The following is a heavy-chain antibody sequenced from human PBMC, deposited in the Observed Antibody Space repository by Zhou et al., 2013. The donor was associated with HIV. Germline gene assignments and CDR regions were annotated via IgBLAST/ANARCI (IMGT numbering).Heavy chain of an antibody. CDR3: ARLRRLLWFGEPNRGAFDI. CDR2: ISAYNGNT. Sequence: QVQLVQSGAEVKKPGSSVKVSCKASGGTFSSYGISWVRQAPGQGLEWMGWISAYNGNTNYAQNLQGRVTMTTDTSTRIAYMELRSLRSDDTAVYYCARLRRLLWFGEPNRGAFDIWGQGTMVTVSS. J-gene: IGHJ3*02. V-gene: IGHV1-18*01. CDR1: GGTFSSYG. D-gene: IGHD3-10*01.